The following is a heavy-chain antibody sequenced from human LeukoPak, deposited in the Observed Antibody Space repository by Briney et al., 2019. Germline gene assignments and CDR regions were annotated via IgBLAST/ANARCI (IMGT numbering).Heavy chain of an antibody. D-gene: IGHD3-10*01. Sequence: SQALSLTCTVSGGSISRGGYYWSWIRQHPGKGLEWIGYIYYSGSTYYNPSLKSRVTISVDTSKNQFSLKLSSVTAADTAVYYCARDQEDYYEAFDIWGQGTMVTVSS. CDR1: GGSISRGGYY. CDR3: ARDQEDYYEAFDI. CDR2: IYYSGST. J-gene: IGHJ3*02. V-gene: IGHV4-31*03.